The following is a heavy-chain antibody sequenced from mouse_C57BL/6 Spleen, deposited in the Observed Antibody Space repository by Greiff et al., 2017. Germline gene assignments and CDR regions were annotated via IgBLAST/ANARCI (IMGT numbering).Heavy chain of an antibody. V-gene: IGHV1-5*01. CDR1: GYTFTSYW. D-gene: IGHD1-1*01. Sequence: EVKLQESGTVLARPGASVKMSCKTSGYTFTSYWMHWVKQRPGQGLEWIGAIYPGNSDTSYNQKFKGKAKLTAVTSASTAYMELSSLTNEDSAVYYCTRSHYYGSSSSYWYFDVWGTGTTVTVSS. CDR3: TRSHYYGSSSSYWYFDV. CDR2: IYPGNSDT. J-gene: IGHJ1*03.